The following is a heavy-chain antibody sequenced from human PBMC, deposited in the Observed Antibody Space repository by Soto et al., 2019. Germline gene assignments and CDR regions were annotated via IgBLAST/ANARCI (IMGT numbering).Heavy chain of an antibody. V-gene: IGHV3-15*01. CDR2: AKRKAAGGTI. CDR1: GFTLDSAW. CDR3: TTGYGSDWYG. D-gene: IGHD6-19*01. J-gene: IGHJ4*02. Sequence: EVQLVESGGGLVKPGGSLRLSCAASGFTLDSAWMSWVRQAPGKGLEWVAQAKRKAAGGTIDYAAPVKGRFTISRDDSKNMVYLQMNSLKIEDTALYYCTTGYGSDWYGWGQGTLVTVSS.